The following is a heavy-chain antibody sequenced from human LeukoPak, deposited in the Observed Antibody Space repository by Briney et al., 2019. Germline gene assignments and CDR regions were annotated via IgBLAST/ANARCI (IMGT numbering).Heavy chain of an antibody. J-gene: IGHJ4*02. Sequence: GGSLRLSCAASGFTFSSYAMSWVRQAPGKGLEWVTSVSGGGLDTYYADSVKGRFTISRDHSENTLYLEMNSLRVEDTAEYYCARGLDYGNYVGCDYWGQGTKVTVSS. CDR1: GFTFSSYA. V-gene: IGHV3-23*01. CDR3: ARGLDYGNYVGCDY. CDR2: VSGGGLDT. D-gene: IGHD4-11*01.